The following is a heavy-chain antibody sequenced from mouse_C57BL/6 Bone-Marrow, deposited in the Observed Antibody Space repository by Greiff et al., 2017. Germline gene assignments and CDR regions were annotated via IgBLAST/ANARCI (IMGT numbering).Heavy chain of an antibody. V-gene: IGHV2-5*01. CDR1: GFSLTSYG. D-gene: IGHD1-1*01. Sequence: VKLVESGPGLVQPSQSLSITCTVSGFSLTSYGVHWVRQSPGKGLEWLGVIWRGGSTDYNAAFMSRLSITKDNSKSQVFFKMNSLQADDTAIYYWAKPSLYGSSSYWYFDVWGTGTTVTVSS. CDR3: AKPSLYGSSSYWYFDV. CDR2: IWRGGST. J-gene: IGHJ1*03.